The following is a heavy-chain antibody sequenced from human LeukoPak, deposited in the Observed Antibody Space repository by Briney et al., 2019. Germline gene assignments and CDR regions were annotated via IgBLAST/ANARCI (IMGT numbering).Heavy chain of an antibody. D-gene: IGHD3-9*01. CDR3: ARALTGFIPGN. Sequence: GGSLRLSCAASGFTFTDFYMSWIRQAPGKGLEWVSYISSSGTTIYYADSVMGRFAISRDNAKNSLYLQMNSLRAEDTAVYYCARALTGFIPGNWGQGTLVTVSS. CDR2: ISSSGTTI. J-gene: IGHJ4*02. V-gene: IGHV3-11*01. CDR1: GFTFTDFY.